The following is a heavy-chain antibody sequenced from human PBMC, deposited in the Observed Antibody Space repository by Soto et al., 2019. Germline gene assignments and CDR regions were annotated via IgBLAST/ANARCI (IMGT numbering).Heavy chain of an antibody. CDR1: GYSFTSYW. CDR3: ARHKAHFDY. V-gene: IGHV5-10-1*01. CDR2: IDPSDSYT. Sequence: XESLKVSWQCSGYSFTSYWISWVRQMPGKGLEWMGRIDPSDSYTNYSPPFQGHVTISADKSISTAYLQWSSLKASDTAMYYCARHKAHFDYWGQGTLVTVSS. J-gene: IGHJ4*02.